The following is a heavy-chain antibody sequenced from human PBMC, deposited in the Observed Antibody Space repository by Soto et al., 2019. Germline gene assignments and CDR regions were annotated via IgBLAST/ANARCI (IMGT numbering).Heavy chain of an antibody. Sequence: QVQLVQSGAEVKKPGSSVKVSCKASGGTFSSYAISWVRQAPGQGLEWMGGIIPIFGTANYAQKFQGRVTITADESTSTAYMELSSLRSEDTAVYYCARERYCSGGSCSSSGMDVWGQGTTVTVSS. CDR3: ARERYCSGGSCSSSGMDV. J-gene: IGHJ6*02. V-gene: IGHV1-69*01. D-gene: IGHD2-15*01. CDR2: IIPIFGTA. CDR1: GGTFSSYA.